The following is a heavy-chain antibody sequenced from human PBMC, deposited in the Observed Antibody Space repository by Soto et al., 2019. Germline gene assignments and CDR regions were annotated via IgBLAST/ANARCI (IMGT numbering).Heavy chain of an antibody. V-gene: IGHV4-30-2*01. J-gene: IGHJ4*02. CDR3: ARGITTVTTFDY. D-gene: IGHD4-4*01. CDR2: SYNSGST. CDR1: GGSISSGGYS. Sequence: QLQLQESGSGLVKPSQTLSLTCAVSGGSISSGGYSCSWIRQPPGKGLEWIGYSYNSGSTYDNPSHESLDTISGQSSKNQFPHKLSSVTDADTAVYYCARGITTVTTFDYWGQGTLVTVSS.